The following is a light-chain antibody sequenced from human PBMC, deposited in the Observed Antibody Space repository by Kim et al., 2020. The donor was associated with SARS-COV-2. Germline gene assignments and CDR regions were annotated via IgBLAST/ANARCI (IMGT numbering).Light chain of an antibody. CDR1: QSIRNY. CDR3: QQSYTIPPT. J-gene: IGKJ4*01. CDR2: TAS. Sequence: DIQMTQSPSSLSASVGDRVTITCRASQSIRNYLNWYQQKPGKAPKLLIYTASGLQSGVPSRFSGSESGTDLTLTISSLQPEDHATYFCQQSYTIPPTFGGGTKVDIK. V-gene: IGKV1-39*01.